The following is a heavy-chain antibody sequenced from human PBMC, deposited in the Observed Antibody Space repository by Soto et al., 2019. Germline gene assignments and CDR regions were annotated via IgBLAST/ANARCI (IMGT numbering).Heavy chain of an antibody. V-gene: IGHV1-2*04. J-gene: IGHJ5*02. CDR1: GYTFTGYY. Sequence: ASVKVSCKASGYTFTGYYMHGVRQAPGQGLEWIGWINPNSGGTNYAQKMQGWVTMTRDTSISTAYMELSRLRSDDTAVYYCARGPIDLGWFDPWGQGSLVTVSS. D-gene: IGHD2-21*01. CDR3: ARGPIDLGWFDP. CDR2: INPNSGGT.